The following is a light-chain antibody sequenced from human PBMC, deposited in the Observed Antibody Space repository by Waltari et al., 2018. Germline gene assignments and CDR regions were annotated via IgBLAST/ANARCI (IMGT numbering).Light chain of an antibody. V-gene: IGKV3-20*01. Sequence: EIVLTQSPGTLSLSLGERATVSCRASQSVSRALAWYQQKPGQAPRLLIYCASTRATGIPDRFCGSGSVTDFSLTISRLEPDYFAVYYCQHYLRLPVTFGQGTTVEI. CDR1: QSVSRA. CDR3: QHYLRLPVT. CDR2: CAS. J-gene: IGKJ1*01.